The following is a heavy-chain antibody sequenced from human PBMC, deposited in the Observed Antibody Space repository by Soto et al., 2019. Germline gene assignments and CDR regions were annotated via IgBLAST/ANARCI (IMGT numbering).Heavy chain of an antibody. CDR2: ISAYNGNT. D-gene: IGHD2-15*01. CDR3: ARAGYCSGGSCYAANYYYYYMDV. CDR1: GYTFTSYG. J-gene: IGHJ6*03. Sequence: ASVQVSCKASGYTFTSYGISWVRQAPGQGLEWMGWISAYNGNTNYAQRLQGRVTMTTDTSTSTAYMELRSLRSDDTAVYYCARAGYCSGGSCYAANYYYYYMDVWGKGTTVTVSS. V-gene: IGHV1-18*01.